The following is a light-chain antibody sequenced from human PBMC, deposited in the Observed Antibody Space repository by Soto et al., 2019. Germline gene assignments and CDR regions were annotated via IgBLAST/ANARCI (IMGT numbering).Light chain of an antibody. CDR1: QRVRSN. CDR2: GAS. Sequence: EIVLTQSPATLSVSPGERATLSCRASQRVRSNLAWYQQKPGQGPRLLIFGASTRATDIPARFSGSGSGTEFTLTISSLQSEDFAVYYCQQYIHWPPLTFGRGTQVEIK. J-gene: IGKJ4*01. V-gene: IGKV3-15*01. CDR3: QQYIHWPPLT.